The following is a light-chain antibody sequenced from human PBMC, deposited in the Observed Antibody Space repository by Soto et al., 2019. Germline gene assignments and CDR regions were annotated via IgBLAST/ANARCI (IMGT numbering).Light chain of an antibody. Sequence: PLSLSPSTLSASVGDSVTITCRASQSIGTSLAWYQQKPGKAPKLLIYAASSLQSGVPSRFSGSGSGTEFTLTISSLQPEDFATYYCQRSDSTWTFGQGTKVDIK. CDR3: QRSDSTWT. J-gene: IGKJ1*01. V-gene: IGKV1-39*01. CDR1: QSIGTS. CDR2: AAS.